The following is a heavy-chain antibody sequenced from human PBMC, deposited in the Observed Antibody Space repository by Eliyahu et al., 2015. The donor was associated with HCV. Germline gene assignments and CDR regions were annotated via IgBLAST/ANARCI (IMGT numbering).Heavy chain of an antibody. Sequence: QVQLVQSGAEVKKPRASVKVSCKTSGYTFTGYHMHWLRQAPGQGLEWMGVVKPNSGVTKFAQKFRGRVTMTRDTSISTVYMELSSLRSDDTAVYYCARDLTTTTFGGVIVNYWGQGXLVTVSS. CDR2: VKPNSGVT. J-gene: IGHJ4*02. D-gene: IGHD3-16*02. CDR3: ARDLTTTTFGGVIVNY. CDR1: GYTFTGYH. V-gene: IGHV1-2*02.